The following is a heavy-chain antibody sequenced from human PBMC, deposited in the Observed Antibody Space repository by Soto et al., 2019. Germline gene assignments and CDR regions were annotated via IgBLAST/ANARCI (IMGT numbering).Heavy chain of an antibody. V-gene: IGHV3-23*01. CDR3: AKYMVRGVHYYYYYGMDV. D-gene: IGHD3-10*01. CDR2: ISGSGGST. Sequence: GGSLRLSCAASGFTFSSYAMSWVRQAPGKGLEWVSAISGSGGSTYYADSVKGRFTIPRDNSKNTLYLQMNRLRAEDTAVYYCAKYMVRGVHYYYYYGMDVWGQGTTVTVSS. J-gene: IGHJ6*02. CDR1: GFTFSSYA.